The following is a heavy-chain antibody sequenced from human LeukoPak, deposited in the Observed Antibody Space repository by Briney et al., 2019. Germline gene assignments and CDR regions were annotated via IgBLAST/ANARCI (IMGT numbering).Heavy chain of an antibody. J-gene: IGHJ4*02. CDR2: ISSSSSYI. D-gene: IGHD6-13*01. CDR3: AKDLSSSWYFDY. Sequence: GGSLRLSCAASGFTFSSYSMNWVRQAPGKGLEWVSSISSSSSYIYYADSVKGRFTISRDNAKNSLYLQMNSLRAEDTAVYYCAKDLSSSWYFDYWGQGTLVTVSS. CDR1: GFTFSSYS. V-gene: IGHV3-21*01.